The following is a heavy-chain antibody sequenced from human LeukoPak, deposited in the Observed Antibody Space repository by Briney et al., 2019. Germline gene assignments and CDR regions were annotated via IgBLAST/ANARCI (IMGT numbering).Heavy chain of an antibody. CDR2: ISYDGSNK. J-gene: IGHJ3*02. CDR3: AKVSGGVATMGAFDI. V-gene: IGHV3-30*18. CDR1: GLTFSSYG. D-gene: IGHD5-12*01. Sequence: GGSLRLSCAASGLTFSSYGMHWVRQAPGKGLEWVAVISYDGSNKYYADSVKGRLTISRDNSKNTLYLQMNSLRAEDTAVYYCAKVSGGVATMGAFDIWGQGTMVTVSS.